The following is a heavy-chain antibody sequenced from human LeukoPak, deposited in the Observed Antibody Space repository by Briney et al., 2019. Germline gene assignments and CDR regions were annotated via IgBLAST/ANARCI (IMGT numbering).Heavy chain of an antibody. CDR1: GYTFTGYY. CDR2: INPNSGGT. Sequence: ASVKVSCKASGYTFTGYYMHWVRQAPGQGLEWMGWINPNSGGTNYAQKFQGRVTMTRDTSISTAYMELSRLRSDDTAVYYCARDSRWAKGGLGDDLKKTPDDSRGPPPGYWGQGTLVTVSS. CDR3: ARDSRWAKGGLGDDLKKTPDDSRGPPPGY. V-gene: IGHV1-2*02. J-gene: IGHJ4*02. D-gene: IGHD3-22*01.